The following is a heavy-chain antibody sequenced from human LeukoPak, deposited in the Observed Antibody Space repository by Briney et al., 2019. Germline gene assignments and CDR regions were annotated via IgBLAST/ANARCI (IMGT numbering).Heavy chain of an antibody. D-gene: IGHD5-24*01. Sequence: GASVTVSCTVSGYTLTELSMHWVRQAPGKGLEWMGGFDPEDGETIYAQKFQGRVTMTEDTPTDTAYMEMSSLRSEDTAVYYCATDPIPPRDGYSQGDYWGQGTLVTVSS. V-gene: IGHV1-24*01. CDR1: GYTLTELS. J-gene: IGHJ4*02. CDR3: ATDPIPPRDGYSQGDY. CDR2: FDPEDGET.